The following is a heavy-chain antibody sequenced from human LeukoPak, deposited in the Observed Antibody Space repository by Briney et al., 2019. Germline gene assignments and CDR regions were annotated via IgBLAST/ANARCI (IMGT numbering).Heavy chain of an antibody. CDR3: AKDHGVAVAGMCY. CDR1: GFTFSNFA. D-gene: IGHD6-19*01. Sequence: GGSLRLSCAASGFTFSNFAMSWVRQAPGKGLEWVSSISGSGGSTYYAESVKGRFTISRDNSRNTLYLQMNSLRAEDTAIYYCAKDHGVAVAGMCYWGQGTLVTVSS. V-gene: IGHV3-23*01. CDR2: ISGSGGST. J-gene: IGHJ4*02.